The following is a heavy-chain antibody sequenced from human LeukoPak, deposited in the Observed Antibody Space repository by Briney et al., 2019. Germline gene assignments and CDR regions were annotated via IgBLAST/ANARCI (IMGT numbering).Heavy chain of an antibody. D-gene: IGHD5-18*01. V-gene: IGHV3-48*03. Sequence: SCKASGGTFSSYGMSWVRQAPGKGLEWVSFISSGGSTTYYADSVKGRFTISRDNAKNSLYLQMNSLRAEDTAVYYCARHPRGRYSYGDYWGQGTLVTVSS. CDR1: GGTFSSYG. J-gene: IGHJ4*02. CDR2: ISSGGSTT. CDR3: ARHPRGRYSYGDY.